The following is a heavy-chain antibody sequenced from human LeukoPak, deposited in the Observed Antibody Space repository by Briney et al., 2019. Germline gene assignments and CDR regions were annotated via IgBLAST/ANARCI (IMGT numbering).Heavy chain of an antibody. CDR2: ISGDGGST. Sequence: GGSLRLSCAASGFTFDDYAMHWVRQAPGKGLEWVSLISGDGGSTYYADSVKGRFTISRDNSKNTLYLQMNSLRAEDTAVYYCARGRSSTSAGYWGQGTLVTVSS. CDR1: GFTFDDYA. CDR3: ARGRSSTSAGY. V-gene: IGHV3-43*02. J-gene: IGHJ4*02. D-gene: IGHD2-2*01.